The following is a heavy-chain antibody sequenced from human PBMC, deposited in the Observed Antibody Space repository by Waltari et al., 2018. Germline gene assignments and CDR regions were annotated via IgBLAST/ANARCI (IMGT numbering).Heavy chain of an antibody. CDR2: INTGNGNT. CDR1: GYIFTSYS. CDR3: ARATVTTIEY. D-gene: IGHD4-17*01. V-gene: IGHV1-3*04. Sequence: QVQLVQSGAEMKKPGASVKVSCKASGYIFTSYSIHWVRQAPGQRLEWMGWINTGNGNTEYSQKFQGGVTLTRDTSASTTYMELSSLRSEDTAVYYCARATVTTIEYWGQGTLVTVSS. J-gene: IGHJ4*02.